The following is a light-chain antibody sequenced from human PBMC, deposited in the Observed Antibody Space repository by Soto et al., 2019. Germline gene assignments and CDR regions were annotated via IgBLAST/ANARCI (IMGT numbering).Light chain of an antibody. CDR1: QSVSSY. CDR2: EAS. V-gene: IGKV3-11*01. Sequence: EIVLTQSPATLSLSPGERVTLSCRASQSVSSYLAWYQQKPGQAPRLLIYEASNRATGIPARCSGSGSGTDFTLTISSLEPEYFAVYYCQQRSNLLTFGGGTKVEIK. CDR3: QQRSNLLT. J-gene: IGKJ4*01.